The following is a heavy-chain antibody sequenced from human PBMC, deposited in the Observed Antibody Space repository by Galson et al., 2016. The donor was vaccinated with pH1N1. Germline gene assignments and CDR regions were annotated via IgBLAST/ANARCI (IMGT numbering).Heavy chain of an antibody. J-gene: IGHJ4*02. D-gene: IGHD4-17*01. V-gene: IGHV2-70*11. Sequence: PALVKPTQTLTLTCTFSGFPLSTSGMCVSWIRQPPGEALEWLARIDWDDDKYYSTSLKTRLAISRDTSKNQVVLTMTNMDPVDTATYYCARFNYGDYSYYFDYWGQGTLVTVSS. CDR2: IDWDDDK. CDR1: GFPLSTSGMC. CDR3: ARFNYGDYSYYFDY.